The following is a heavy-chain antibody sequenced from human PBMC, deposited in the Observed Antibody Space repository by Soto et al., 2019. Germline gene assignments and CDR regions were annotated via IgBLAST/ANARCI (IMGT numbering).Heavy chain of an antibody. CDR1: GGSFSGYY. CDR2: IYYSGGT. CDR3: ARLVGYQLLYTKNAFDI. J-gene: IGHJ3*02. D-gene: IGHD2-2*02. Sequence: SETLSLTCAVYGGSFSGYYWNWIRQHPGKGLEWIGYIYYSGGTYYNPSLKSRVTISVDTSKNQFSLKLSSVTAADTAVYYCARLVGYQLLYTKNAFDIWGQGAMVTVSS. V-gene: IGHV4-31*11.